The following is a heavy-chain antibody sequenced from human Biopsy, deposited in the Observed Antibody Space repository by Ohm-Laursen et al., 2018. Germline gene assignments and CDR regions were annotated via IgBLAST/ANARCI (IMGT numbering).Heavy chain of an antibody. Sequence: GSLRLSCSASGFMFSASWMSWVRQAPGKGLEWVANINLDGSVKYFADSVKGRFTISRDNAENSMYLQMSSLTVDDTAVYYCARDERWGQGTLVTVSS. CDR2: INLDGSVK. D-gene: IGHD5-24*01. CDR3: ARDER. J-gene: IGHJ4*02. V-gene: IGHV3-7*01. CDR1: GFMFSASW.